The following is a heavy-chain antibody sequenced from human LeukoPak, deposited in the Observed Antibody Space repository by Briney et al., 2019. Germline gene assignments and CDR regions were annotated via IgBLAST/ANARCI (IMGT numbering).Heavy chain of an antibody. CDR2: IYSAGSLP. V-gene: IGHV3-74*01. CDR1: GVTFSSYW. J-gene: IGHJ4*02. D-gene: IGHD3-10*01. Sequence: GGSLRLSCAASGVTFSSYWMHWVRQAPGKGGVWVLCIYSAGSLPSYAHSVRVLFPISRHNATTTLYLQMNSLRAEDTAVYYCARVGYHNFGFDFWGQGTLVTVSS. CDR3: ARVGYHNFGFDF.